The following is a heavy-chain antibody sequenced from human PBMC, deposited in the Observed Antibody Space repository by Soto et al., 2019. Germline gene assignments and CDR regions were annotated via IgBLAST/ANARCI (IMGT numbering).Heavy chain of an antibody. V-gene: IGHV4-34*01. Sequence: PSETLSLTCAVYGWSFSGYYWSWIRQPPGKGLEWIGEINHSGSTNYNPSLKSRVTISVDTSKNQFSLKLSSVTAADTDVYYYGRGPGNRSGWYSRGAFEIWGQGTMVTVSS. CDR2: INHSGST. D-gene: IGHD6-19*01. J-gene: IGHJ3*02. CDR1: GWSFSGYY. CDR3: GRGPGNRSGWYSRGAFEI.